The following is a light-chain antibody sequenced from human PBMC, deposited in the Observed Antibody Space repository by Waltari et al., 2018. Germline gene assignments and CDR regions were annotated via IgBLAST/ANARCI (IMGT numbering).Light chain of an antibody. CDR2: DAS. J-gene: IGKJ1*01. CDR1: QSVGRY. V-gene: IGKV3-20*01. Sequence: EIVLTQSPGTLSLSPGERAPLSCRAGQSVGRYLAWYQQKPGQAPRLLIYDASTRATGIPDRFSGSGSGTDFSLTISRLESEDFAVYYCQKYVNLPATFGQGTKVEIK. CDR3: QKYVNLPAT.